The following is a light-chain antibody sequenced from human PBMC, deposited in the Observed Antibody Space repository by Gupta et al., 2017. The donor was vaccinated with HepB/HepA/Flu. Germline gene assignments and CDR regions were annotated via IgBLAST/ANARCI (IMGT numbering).Light chain of an antibody. V-gene: IGKV3-20*01. J-gene: IGKJ2*01. CDR1: QSVSRNY. CDR3: QQYGSTPFT. Sequence: EVVLTQSPGTLSLSPGERATLSCRATQSVSRNYLAWYQQKPGQAPSLLIYGASSRASDVPDRFSGSGSGTEFTLTISRLEPEDFAVYYCQQYGSTPFTFAQGTKLEIK. CDR2: GAS.